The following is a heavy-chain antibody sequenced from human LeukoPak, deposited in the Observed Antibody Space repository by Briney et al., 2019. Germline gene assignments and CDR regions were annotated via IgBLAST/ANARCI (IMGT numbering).Heavy chain of an antibody. CDR2: IIPILGIA. J-gene: IGHJ4*02. V-gene: IGHV1-69*04. CDR3: ARHASSSFIYFDD. CDR1: GGTFSSYA. D-gene: IGHD6-13*01. Sequence: SVKVSCKASGGTFSSYAISWVRQAPGQGLEWMGRIIPILGIANYAQKFQGRVTITADKSTSTAYMELSSLRSEDTAVYYCARHASSSFIYFDDWGQGTLVTVSS.